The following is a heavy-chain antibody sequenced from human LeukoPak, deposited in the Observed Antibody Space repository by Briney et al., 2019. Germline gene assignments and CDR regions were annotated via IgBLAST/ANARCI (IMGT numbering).Heavy chain of an antibody. Sequence: PSETRSLTCTVSGGSISSSSYYWGWIRQPPGKGLEWIGSIYYSGSTYYNPSLKSRVTISVDTSKNQFSLKLSSVTAADTAVYYCARRGIAVAASRLDPWGQGTLVTVSS. CDR2: IYYSGST. CDR1: GGSISSSSYY. D-gene: IGHD6-19*01. CDR3: ARRGIAVAASRLDP. J-gene: IGHJ5*02. V-gene: IGHV4-39*01.